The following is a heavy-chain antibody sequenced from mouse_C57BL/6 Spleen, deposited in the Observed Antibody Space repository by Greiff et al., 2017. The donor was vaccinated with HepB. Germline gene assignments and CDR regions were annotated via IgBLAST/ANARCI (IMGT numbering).Heavy chain of an antibody. CDR1: GFTFSDYG. J-gene: IGHJ3*01. CDR3: ARQGSNSFAY. V-gene: IGHV5-15*01. Sequence: EVQRVESGGGLVQPGGSLKLSCAASGFTFSDYGMAWVRQAPRKGPEWVAFISNLAYSIYYADTVTGRFTISRENAKNTLYLEMSSLRSEDTAMYYCARQGSNSFAYWGQGTLVTVSA. CDR2: ISNLAYSI. D-gene: IGHD2-5*01.